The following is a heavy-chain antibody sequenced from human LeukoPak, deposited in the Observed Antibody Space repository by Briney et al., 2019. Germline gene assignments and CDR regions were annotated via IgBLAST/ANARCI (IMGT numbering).Heavy chain of an antibody. Sequence: GSLRLSCAASGFTFSDHYMDWVRQAPGKGLEWVGRTRKKTNSYTTEYAASVKGRFTISRDDSKNSLYLQMNSLRAEDTAVYYCARGLRYSSGWSPGYFDYWGQGTLVTVSS. V-gene: IGHV3-72*01. CDR2: TRKKTNSYTT. CDR1: GFTFSDHY. J-gene: IGHJ4*02. CDR3: ARGLRYSSGWSPGYFDY. D-gene: IGHD6-19*01.